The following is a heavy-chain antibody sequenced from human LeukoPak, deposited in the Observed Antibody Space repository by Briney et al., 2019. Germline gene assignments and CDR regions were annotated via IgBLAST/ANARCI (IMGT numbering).Heavy chain of an antibody. V-gene: IGHV3-48*01. D-gene: IGHD3-22*01. CDR1: GFTFSSYS. Sequence: GGSLRLFCAASGFTFSSYSMIWVRQAPGKGLEWVSYISSSSTTIYYADSVKGRFTISRDNAKNSLYLQMNSLRAEDTAVYYCARLDITMIVVVSPNYYYYMDVWGKGTTVTVSS. J-gene: IGHJ6*03. CDR2: ISSSSTTI. CDR3: ARLDITMIVVVSPNYYYYMDV.